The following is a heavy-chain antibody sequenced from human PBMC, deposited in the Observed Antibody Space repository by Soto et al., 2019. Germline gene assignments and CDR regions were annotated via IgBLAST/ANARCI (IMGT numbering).Heavy chain of an antibody. Sequence: EVQMVESGGGLVQPGGSLRLSCAASGFTVSSNYMSWVRQAPGKGLEWVSVIYSGGSTYYADSVKGRFTISRHNTKNMLYLQMNSLRAEDTTVDYCARDIWELGYGMDVWGQGATVTVSS. CDR3: ARDIWELGYGMDV. V-gene: IGHV3-53*04. CDR1: GFTVSSNY. CDR2: IYSGGST. D-gene: IGHD1-26*01. J-gene: IGHJ6*02.